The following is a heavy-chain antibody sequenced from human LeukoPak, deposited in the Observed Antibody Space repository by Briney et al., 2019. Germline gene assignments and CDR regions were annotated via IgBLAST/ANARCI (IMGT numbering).Heavy chain of an antibody. J-gene: IGHJ4*02. D-gene: IGHD2-15*01. CDR2: VYYSGST. V-gene: IGHV4-31*11. Sequence: SETLSLTCAVYGGSFSGYYWSWIRQHPGKGLEWIGYVYYSGSTYYNPSLKSRVTISVDTSKNQFSLKLSSVTAADTAVYYCATYYVGIGGRGHWGPGTLVTVSS. CDR3: ATYYVGIGGRGH. CDR1: GGSFSGYY.